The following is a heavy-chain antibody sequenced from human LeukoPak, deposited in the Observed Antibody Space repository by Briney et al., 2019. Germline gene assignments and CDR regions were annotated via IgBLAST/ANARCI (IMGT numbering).Heavy chain of an antibody. CDR2: INPSGGST. CDR1: GYTFTSYY. Sequence: ASVKVSCKASGYTFTSYYMHWVRQAPGQGLEWMGIINPSGGSTSYAQKFQGRVTMTRDMSTSTVYMELSSLRSEDMAVYYCARGILTGCPDHWGQGTLVTVSS. J-gene: IGHJ4*02. V-gene: IGHV1-46*01. D-gene: IGHD3-9*01. CDR3: ARGILTGCPDH.